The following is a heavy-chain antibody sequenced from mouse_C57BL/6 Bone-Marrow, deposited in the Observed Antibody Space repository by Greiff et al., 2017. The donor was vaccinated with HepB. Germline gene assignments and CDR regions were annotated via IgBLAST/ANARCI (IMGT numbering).Heavy chain of an antibody. CDR2: INPSSGYT. CDR1: GYTFTSYT. D-gene: IGHD1-1*01. V-gene: IGHV1-4*01. J-gene: IGHJ2*01. Sequence: VMLVESGAELARPGASVKMSCKASGYTFTSYTMHWVKQRPGQGLEWIGYINPSSGYTKYNQKFKDKATLTADKSSSTAYMQLSSLTSEDSAVYYCARGGFITTVVEYYFDYWGQGTTLTVSS. CDR3: ARGGFITTVVEYYFDY.